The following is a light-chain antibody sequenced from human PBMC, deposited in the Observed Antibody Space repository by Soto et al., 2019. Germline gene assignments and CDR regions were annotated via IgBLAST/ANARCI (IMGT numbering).Light chain of an antibody. CDR1: QSVTSNY. V-gene: IGKV3-20*01. CDR3: QEYVGSSWT. CDR2: GAS. Sequence: EIVLTQSPGTLSLSPGERATLSCKASQSVTSNYLGWFQQKPGQAPRLLIYGASRRATGIPDRFSGSGSGTDFTLTISRLEPEDFAVYYCQEYVGSSWTFGQGTKVEI. J-gene: IGKJ1*01.